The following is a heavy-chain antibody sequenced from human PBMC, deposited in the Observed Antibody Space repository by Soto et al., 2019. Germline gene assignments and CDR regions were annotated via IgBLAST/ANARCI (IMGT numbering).Heavy chain of an antibody. Sequence: GESVKISCKGAGYSFNSYWISWVRQMPGKGLEWMGRIDPSDSYTNYSPSFQGHVTISADKSISTAYLQWSSLKASDTAMYYSARRRLVVPAIFDAMHVWRQGTTVTVSS. CDR3: ARRRLVVPAIFDAMHV. V-gene: IGHV5-10-1*01. CDR2: IDPSDSYT. D-gene: IGHD2-21*02. J-gene: IGHJ6*02. CDR1: GYSFNSYW.